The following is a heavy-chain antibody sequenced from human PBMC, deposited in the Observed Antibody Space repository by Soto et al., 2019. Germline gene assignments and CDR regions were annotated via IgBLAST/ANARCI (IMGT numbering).Heavy chain of an antibody. Sequence: EVQLLESGGGLVQPGGSMRLSCAASGFTFSSHAMSWVRQAPGKGLEWVSAIRGSGPATYYGDSVKGRFSISRDNSKNVLYLQMNSLRAEDTPVYYCARGADENPGYYSDSWGQGTLVTVSS. CDR2: IRGSGPAT. V-gene: IGHV3-23*01. CDR1: GFTFSSHA. J-gene: IGHJ4*02. D-gene: IGHD2-15*01. CDR3: ARGADENPGYYSDS.